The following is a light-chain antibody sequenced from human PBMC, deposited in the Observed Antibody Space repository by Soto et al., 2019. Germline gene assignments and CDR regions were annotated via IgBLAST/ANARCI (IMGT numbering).Light chain of an antibody. J-gene: IGKJ4*01. V-gene: IGKV3-20*01. CDR2: AAS. Sequence: EIVLTQSPGTLSLSPGERATLSCRASQSVTTNYLAWYQQKPGQAPRLLIYAASSRATGIPDRFSGSGSGTDFTLTISRLEPEDFAGYYCQQYGGSLPVTFGGGTNVEIK. CDR3: QQYGGSLPVT. CDR1: QSVTTNY.